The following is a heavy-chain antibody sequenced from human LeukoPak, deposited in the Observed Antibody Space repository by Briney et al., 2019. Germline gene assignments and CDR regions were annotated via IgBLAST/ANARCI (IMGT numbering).Heavy chain of an antibody. CDR3: ARDLGYCSGGSCYYYY. V-gene: IGHV4-4*02. CDR2: IYHSGST. D-gene: IGHD2-15*01. Sequence: SETLSLTCGVSGDSISSSHWWTWVRQPSGKGLEWIGEIYHSGSTNYNPSLKSRVTISVDKSKNQFSLNLSSVTAADTAVYYCARDLGYCSGGSCYYYYWGRGTLVTVSS. J-gene: IGHJ4*02. CDR1: GDSISSSHW.